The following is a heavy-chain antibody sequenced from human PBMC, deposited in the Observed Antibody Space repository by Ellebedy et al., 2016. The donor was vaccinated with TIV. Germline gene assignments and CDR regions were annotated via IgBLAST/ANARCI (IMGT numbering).Heavy chain of an antibody. Sequence: SETLSLTCTVSGGSISSYYWSWIRQPAGKGLEWIGRIYTSGSTNYNPSLKSRVTMSVDTSKNQFSLKLSSVTAADTAVYYCARGRRHRWFGEPLDVGMDVWGQGTTVTVSS. V-gene: IGHV4-4*07. CDR2: IYTSGST. CDR3: ARGRRHRWFGEPLDVGMDV. D-gene: IGHD3-10*01. J-gene: IGHJ6*02. CDR1: GGSISSYY.